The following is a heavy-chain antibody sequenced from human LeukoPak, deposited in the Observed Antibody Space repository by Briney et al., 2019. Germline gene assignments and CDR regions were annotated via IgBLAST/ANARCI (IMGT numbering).Heavy chain of an antibody. Sequence: KASETLSLTCTVSGASISSSSYYWAWIRQPPGKGLEWIGNIYYSGSTYYNPSLNSRVTISVDTSKNQFSLQLTSVTPEDTAVYYCVRCYYDSSDNPLFDYWGQGTLVTVSS. J-gene: IGHJ4*02. CDR2: IYYSGST. CDR3: VRCYYDSSDNPLFDY. D-gene: IGHD3-22*01. CDR1: GASISSSSYY. V-gene: IGHV4-39*01.